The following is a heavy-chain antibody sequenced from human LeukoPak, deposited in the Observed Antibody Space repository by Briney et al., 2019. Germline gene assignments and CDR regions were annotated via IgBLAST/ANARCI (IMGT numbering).Heavy chain of an antibody. V-gene: IGHV3-23*01. CDR3: ARKVGYGYALDY. D-gene: IGHD5-18*01. CDR1: GFAFNSFA. Sequence: GGSLRLPCAASGFAFNSFAMNWVRQAPGKGLEWVSSISKSDGSSHYADSVKGRFTISTDNSKNTLYLQMNSLRAEDTAVYYCARKVGYGYALDYWGQGTLVTVSS. J-gene: IGHJ4*02. CDR2: ISKSDGSS.